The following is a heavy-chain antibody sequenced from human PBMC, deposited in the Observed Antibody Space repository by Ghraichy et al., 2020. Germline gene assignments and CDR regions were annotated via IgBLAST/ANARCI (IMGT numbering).Heavy chain of an antibody. CDR3: ARGRSYSSSSYGLDV. D-gene: IGHD6-6*01. V-gene: IGHV4-31*11. Sequence: SETLSLTCAVSGGSIDYGGFSWSWIRQYPGKGPEWLGYIYYTGTTYYNLSLKSRLVISVDTSQNQFSLKLSSVTAADTAVYYCARGRSYSSSSYGLDVWGQETRVFVSS. CDR1: GGSIDYGGFS. CDR2: IYYTGTT. J-gene: IGHJ6*02.